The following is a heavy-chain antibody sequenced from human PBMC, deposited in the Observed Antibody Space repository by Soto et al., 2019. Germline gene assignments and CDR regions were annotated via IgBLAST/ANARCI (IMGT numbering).Heavy chain of an antibody. J-gene: IGHJ5*02. CDR3: AKVWTRQWLPQGMGNWFDP. Sequence: EVQLVESGGGLVQPGRSLRLSCAASGFTFDDYAMHWVRQAPGKGLEWVSGISWNSGSIGYADSVKGRFTISRDNAKNSLYLQMNSLRAEDTALYYCAKVWTRQWLPQGMGNWFDPWGQGTLVTVSS. V-gene: IGHV3-9*01. CDR1: GFTFDDYA. CDR2: ISWNSGSI. D-gene: IGHD6-19*01.